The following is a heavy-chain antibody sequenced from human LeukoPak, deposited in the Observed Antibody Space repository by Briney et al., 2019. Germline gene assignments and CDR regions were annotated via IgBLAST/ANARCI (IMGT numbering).Heavy chain of an antibody. J-gene: IGHJ5*02. CDR3: ARHYFSTLTTLLRGVKKQKSRFDP. V-gene: IGHV4-39*01. D-gene: IGHD4-17*01. CDR1: GGSISSSSYY. CDR2: IYYSGST. Sequence: PSETLSLTCTVSGGSISSSSYYWGWIRQPPGKGLEWIGSIYYSGSTNYSPSLKSRVTISVDTSKKQFSLKLSSVTAADTAVYYCARHYFSTLTTLLRGVKKQKSRFDPWGQGTLVTVSS.